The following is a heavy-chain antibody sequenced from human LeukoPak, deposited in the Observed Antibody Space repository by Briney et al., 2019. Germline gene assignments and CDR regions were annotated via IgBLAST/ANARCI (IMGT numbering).Heavy chain of an antibody. CDR3: ARHGRRGGGDYRYYDAFDI. V-gene: IGHV4-39*01. CDR2: IYYSGST. Sequence: SETLSLTCTVSGGSISSSSYYWGWIRQPPGKGVEWIGSIYYSGSTYYNPSLKSRVTISEDTSKNQFSLKLSSVTAADTAVYYCARHGRRGGGDYRYYDAFDIWGQGTMVTVSS. CDR1: GGSISSSSYY. J-gene: IGHJ3*02. D-gene: IGHD4-17*01.